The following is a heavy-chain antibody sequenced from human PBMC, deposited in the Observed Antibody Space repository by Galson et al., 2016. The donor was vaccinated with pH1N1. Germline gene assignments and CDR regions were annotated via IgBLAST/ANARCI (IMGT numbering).Heavy chain of an antibody. Sequence: LSLTCAVYGGSFSDSSWGWIRQPPGKGPEWIGEINHSGSASYNASLWSRVTISIDTSKNQFSLTLHSVTAADTAVYYCARVFLGGRYGHSSWGFNRWGPGTLVAVSS. CDR1: GGSFSDSS. J-gene: IGHJ5*02. D-gene: IGHD5-12*01. CDR2: INHSGSA. CDR3: ARVFLGGRYGHSSWGFNR. V-gene: IGHV4-34*01.